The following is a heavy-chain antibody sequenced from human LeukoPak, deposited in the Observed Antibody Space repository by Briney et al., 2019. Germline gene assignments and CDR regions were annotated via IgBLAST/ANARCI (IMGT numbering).Heavy chain of an antibody. J-gene: IGHJ5*02. CDR1: GGSISSYY. V-gene: IGHV4-4*07. CDR2: IYTSGST. Sequence: SETLSLTCTVSGGSISSYYWSWIRQPAGKGLEWIGRIYTSGSTNYNPSLKSRVTISVDTSKNQFSLKLSSVTAADTAVYYCARFKGYSSFNWFDPWGQGTLVTVSS. D-gene: IGHD6-13*01. CDR3: ARFKGYSSFNWFDP.